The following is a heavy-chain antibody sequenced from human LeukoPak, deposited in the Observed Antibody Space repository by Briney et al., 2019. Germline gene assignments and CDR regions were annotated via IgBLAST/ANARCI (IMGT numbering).Heavy chain of an antibody. Sequence: GESLQISCRGSGYSFTSYWIGWVRQMPGKGLEWMGIIYPGDSDTRYSPSFQGQVTISADKSISTAYLQWSSLKASDTAMYYCARRSSTVTTGGDAFDIWGQGTMVTVSS. CDR3: ARRSSTVTTGGDAFDI. D-gene: IGHD4-17*01. CDR1: GYSFTSYW. J-gene: IGHJ3*02. V-gene: IGHV5-51*01. CDR2: IYPGDSDT.